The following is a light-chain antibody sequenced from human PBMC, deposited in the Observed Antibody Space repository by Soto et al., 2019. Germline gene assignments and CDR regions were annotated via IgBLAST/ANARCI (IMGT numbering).Light chain of an antibody. CDR3: QHYGSSPRT. CDR1: QSVSSSY. CDR2: GAS. Sequence: EIVLTQSPGTVSLSPGERATLSCWASQSVSSSYLAWYQQKPGQAPRLLIYGASSRATGIPDRFSGSGSGRDFTLTISRLEPADFAVYYCQHYGSSPRTFGQGTKVESK. J-gene: IGKJ1*01. V-gene: IGKV3-20*01.